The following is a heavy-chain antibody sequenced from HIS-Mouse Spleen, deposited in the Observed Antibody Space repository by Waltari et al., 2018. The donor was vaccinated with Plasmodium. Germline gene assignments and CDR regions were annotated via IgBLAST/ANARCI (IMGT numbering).Heavy chain of an antibody. J-gene: IGHJ4*02. D-gene: IGHD6-19*01. Sequence: QVQLVQSGAEVKTPGASVRDACRVSGYTLPALSMHWGRQAPGKGLEWMGGFDPEDGETIYAQKFQGRVTMTEDTSTDTAYMELSSLRSEDTAVYYCATGYSSGWYYFDYWGQGTLVTVSS. CDR1: GYTLPALS. CDR3: ATGYSSGWYYFDY. CDR2: FDPEDGET. V-gene: IGHV1-24*01.